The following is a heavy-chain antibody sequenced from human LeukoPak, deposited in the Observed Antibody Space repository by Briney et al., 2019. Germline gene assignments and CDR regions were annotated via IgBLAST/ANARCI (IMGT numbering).Heavy chain of an antibody. CDR3: AIDGDSLGYFDY. Sequence: GGSLRLSCAASKFTVSSNHMSWVRQAPGKGLEWVSVIYNSGSTYYADSVKGRFIISRDNSKNTLFLQMNSLRAEDTAVYYCAIDGDSLGYFDYWGQGTLVTVSS. J-gene: IGHJ4*01. D-gene: IGHD2-21*02. CDR2: IYNSGST. V-gene: IGHV3-66*01. CDR1: KFTVSSNH.